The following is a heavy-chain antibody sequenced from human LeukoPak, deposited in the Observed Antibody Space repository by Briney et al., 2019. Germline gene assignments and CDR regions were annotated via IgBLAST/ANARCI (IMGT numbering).Heavy chain of an antibody. CDR1: GGSISSNNW. CDR2: VYHSGST. CDR3: ARLHGSGADY. D-gene: IGHD3-10*01. V-gene: IGHV4-4*02. J-gene: IGHJ4*02. Sequence: SGTLSLTCAVSGGSISSNNWWSWVRRPPGKGLEWIGEVYHSGSTNYSPSLKSRVIISVDKPTNQFSLKLTSVTAADTAVYYCARLHGSGADYLGQGTRVTVSS.